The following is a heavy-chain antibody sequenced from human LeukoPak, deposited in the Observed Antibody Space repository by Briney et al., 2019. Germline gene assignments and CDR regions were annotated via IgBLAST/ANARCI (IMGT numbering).Heavy chain of an antibody. Sequence: SETLSLTCTVSGGSISSSSYYWGWIRQPPGKGLEWIGSIYYSGSTYYNPSLKSRVIISVDTSKNQFSLKLSSVTAADTAVYYCAIAYYYDSSGYRKWGQGTLVTVSS. D-gene: IGHD3-22*01. V-gene: IGHV4-39*01. CDR3: AIAYYYDSSGYRK. CDR1: GGSISSSSYY. J-gene: IGHJ4*02. CDR2: IYYSGST.